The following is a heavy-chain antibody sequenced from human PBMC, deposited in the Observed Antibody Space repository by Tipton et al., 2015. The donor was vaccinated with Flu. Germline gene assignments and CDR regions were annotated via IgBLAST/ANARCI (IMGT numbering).Heavy chain of an antibody. J-gene: IGHJ3*02. CDR1: GGSMNNYY. CDR2: MFHGGSS. D-gene: IGHD2-8*01. Sequence: TLSLTCTVSGGSMNNYYWSVIRQTPGKGLEWLVYMFHGGSSNYNPSLKSRLRIIGDTSQIQFSLNLESVTTADTAVYYCVRYGMTYGPNGAFDIWGQGTMVTVS. CDR3: VRYGMTYGPNGAFDI. V-gene: IGHV4-59*01.